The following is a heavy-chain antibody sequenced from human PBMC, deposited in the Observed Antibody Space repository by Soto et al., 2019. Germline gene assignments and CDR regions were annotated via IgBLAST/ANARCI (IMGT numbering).Heavy chain of an antibody. Sequence: PSETLSLTCAVSGGFISSSNWWSWVRQPPGKGLVWIGEIYHSGSTNYNPSLKSRVTISVDKSKNQFSLKLSSVTAADTAVYYCARVTVTGFVLHGHTSGWFAPWGQGTLVTVSS. D-gene: IGHD3-10*01. V-gene: IGHV4-4*02. CDR1: GGFISSSNW. CDR3: ARVTVTGFVLHGHTSGWFAP. CDR2: IYHSGST. J-gene: IGHJ5*02.